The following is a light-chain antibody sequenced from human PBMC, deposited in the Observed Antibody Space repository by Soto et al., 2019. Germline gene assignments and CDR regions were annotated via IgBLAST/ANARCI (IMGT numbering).Light chain of an antibody. Sequence: QSALTQPASVSGSPGQSITISCARARSDLAIYNFVSWYQQQLGKAPKLMIYQVTNRPSVVSNRFSGSRSGNTAFLTISGLQAEDEADYYCSSYTDSSNYVFGTGTKVTVL. V-gene: IGLV2-14*01. CDR2: QVT. CDR1: RSDLAIYNF. J-gene: IGLJ1*01. CDR3: SSYTDSSNYV.